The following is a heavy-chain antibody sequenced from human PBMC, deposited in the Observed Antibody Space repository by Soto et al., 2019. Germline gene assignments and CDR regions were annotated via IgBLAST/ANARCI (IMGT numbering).Heavy chain of an antibody. CDR2: ISYDGSNT. CDR3: AKEQQVVLISPNMFDC. CDR1: GFTFSSYT. V-gene: IGHV3-30*18. J-gene: IGHJ4*02. D-gene: IGHD6-13*01. Sequence: QVQLVESGGGVVQPGRSLRLSCAASGFTFSSYTMYWVRQAPGKGLEWVAVISYDGSNTNYADSVKGRFTISRDNSENTLFLQMNSLRAEDTAIYYCAKEQQVVLISPNMFDCRGQGTLVTVSS.